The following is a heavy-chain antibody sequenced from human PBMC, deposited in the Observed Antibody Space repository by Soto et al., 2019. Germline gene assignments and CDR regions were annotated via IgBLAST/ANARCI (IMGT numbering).Heavy chain of an antibody. V-gene: IGHV3-30*18. CDR3: AKSERKVVLSPFDY. D-gene: IGHD1-1*01. CDR2: ISYDGSNK. CDR1: GFTFSSYG. Sequence: QVQLVESGGGVVQPGRSLRLSCAASGFTFSSYGMHWVRQAPGKGLEWVAVISYDGSNKYYADSVKGRFTISRDNSKNTLYLQMNSLRAEDTAVYYCAKSERKVVLSPFDYWGQGTLVTVSS. J-gene: IGHJ4*02.